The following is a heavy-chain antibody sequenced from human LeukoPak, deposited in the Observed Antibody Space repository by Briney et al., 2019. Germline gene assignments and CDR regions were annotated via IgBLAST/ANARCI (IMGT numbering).Heavy chain of an antibody. Sequence: PSETLSLTCTVSGGSISSYYWSWIRQPPGKGLEWIGYIYYSGSTNYNPSLKSRVTISVDTSKNQFSLKLSSVTAADTAVYYCARGNGQKLVPIDYWGQGTLVTVSS. CDR2: IYYSGST. D-gene: IGHD6-13*01. V-gene: IGHV4-59*01. CDR3: ARGNGQKLVPIDY. CDR1: GGSISSYY. J-gene: IGHJ4*02.